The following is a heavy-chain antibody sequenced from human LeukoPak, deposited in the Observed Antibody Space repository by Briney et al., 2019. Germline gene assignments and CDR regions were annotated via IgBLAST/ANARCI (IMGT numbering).Heavy chain of an antibody. CDR3: ASGGRYYDISGYSDF. J-gene: IGHJ4*02. CDR2: ISRDGTTT. D-gene: IGHD3-22*01. Sequence: GGSLRLSCAASGFTFSNFWMHWVRQTPDKGLVWISRISRDGTTTYYADSMRGRFTISRDNAKNTLYLHMNSLRIEDTAVYFCASGGRYYDISGYSDFWGQGTLVTVSS. V-gene: IGHV3-74*01. CDR1: GFTFSNFW.